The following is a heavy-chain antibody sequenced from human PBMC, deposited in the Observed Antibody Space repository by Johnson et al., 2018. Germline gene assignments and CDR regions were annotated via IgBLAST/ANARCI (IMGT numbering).Heavy chain of an antibody. D-gene: IGHD3-3*01. CDR3: AKEFGVVITNTYYLDY. CDR2: ITSSGTST. Sequence: VQLQESGGGLVQXGGSLRLSCAASGFPFSYYAMSWVRQAPGMGLEWVSTITSSGTSTYYAASVKGRLTISSDNSKNTLYLQMNSLRAGDTAIYYCAKEFGVVITNTYYLDYWGQGSLVTVSS. J-gene: IGHJ4*02. V-gene: IGHV3-23*01. CDR1: GFPFSYYA.